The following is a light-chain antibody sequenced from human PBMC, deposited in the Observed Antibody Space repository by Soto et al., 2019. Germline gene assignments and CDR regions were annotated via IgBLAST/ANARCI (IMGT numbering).Light chain of an antibody. V-gene: IGKV1-8*01. CDR3: QQYYSYPYT. Sequence: AIRMTQSPSSMSASTGDGVTITCRTSQDIYIYLAWYQQKPGGAPKVLISGASTLQSGVPSRFSGSGSGTEFTLTIRSLQPEDFATYYCQQYYSYPYTFGQGTKLQIK. CDR2: GAS. J-gene: IGKJ2*01. CDR1: QDIYIY.